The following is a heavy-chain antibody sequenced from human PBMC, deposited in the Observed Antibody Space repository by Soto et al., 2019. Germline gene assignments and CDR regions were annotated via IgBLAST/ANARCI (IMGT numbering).Heavy chain of an antibody. J-gene: IGHJ5*02. CDR2: IHYSGTS. CDR1: CDSISSSSQY. CDR3: ARHWIAGSSRP. D-gene: IGHD2-21*01. V-gene: IGHV4-39*01. Sequence: SETLSLTCSVSCDSISSSSQYWGWIRQPPGKGLEWIGSIHYSGTSYYNPSLKSRVTIFVDTSKNQLSLKLSSVTAADTAVYYCARHWIAGSSRPWGQGTLVTGS.